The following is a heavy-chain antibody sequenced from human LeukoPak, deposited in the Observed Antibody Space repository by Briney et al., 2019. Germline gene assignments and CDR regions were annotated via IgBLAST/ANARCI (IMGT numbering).Heavy chain of an antibody. CDR3: AREYSSSWTDLYYSYGMDV. CDR2: ISAYNGNT. CDR1: GYTFTSYG. J-gene: IGHJ6*02. D-gene: IGHD6-13*01. V-gene: IGHV1-18*01. Sequence: ASVNVSCKASGYTFTSYGISWVRQAPGQGLEWMGRISAYNGNTNYAQKLQGRVTMTTDTSTSTAYMELRSLRSDDTAVYYCAREYSSSWTDLYYSYGMDVWGQGTTVTVSS.